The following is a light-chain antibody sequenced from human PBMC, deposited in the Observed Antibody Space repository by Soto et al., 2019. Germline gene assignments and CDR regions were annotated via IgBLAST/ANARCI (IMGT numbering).Light chain of an antibody. CDR2: AAS. V-gene: IGKV1-8*01. J-gene: IGKJ4*01. CDR3: LQDYNYPLT. CDR1: QGISSY. Sequence: AIRMTQSPSAFSASTGDRVTSTGRASQGISSYLAWYQQKPGKAPKLLIYAASTLQSGVPSRFSGSGSGTDFTLTISSLQPEDFATYYCLQDYNYPLTFGGGTKVDIK.